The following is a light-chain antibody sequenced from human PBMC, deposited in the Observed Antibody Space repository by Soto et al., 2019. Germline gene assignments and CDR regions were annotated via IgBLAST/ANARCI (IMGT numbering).Light chain of an antibody. CDR1: GSDVGGYKY. CDR2: EVS. CDR3: SSYTSSATSV. V-gene: IGLV2-14*01. J-gene: IGLJ1*01. Sequence: QSVLTQPASVSGSPGQSITISCTGTGSDVGGYKYVSWYQQYPGKAPKLVIYEVSNRPSGVSNRFSGSKSGNTASLTISWLRPEDEADYYCSSYTSSATSVFGTATKVTVL.